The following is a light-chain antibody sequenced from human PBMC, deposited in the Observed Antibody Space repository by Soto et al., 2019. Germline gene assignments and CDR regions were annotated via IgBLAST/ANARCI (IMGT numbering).Light chain of an antibody. J-gene: IGKJ1*01. CDR2: GAS. V-gene: IGKV3-15*01. CDR3: QQYHNWPRT. CDR1: QSITNN. Sequence: ETVMTQSPATLSVSPGERATLSCRASQSITNNLAWYQHKVGQAPRILIYGASTSGTGIPARLSGSGSGTEFTLISPNLQSEDFEHYYCQQYHNWPRTFGQGTQVEIK.